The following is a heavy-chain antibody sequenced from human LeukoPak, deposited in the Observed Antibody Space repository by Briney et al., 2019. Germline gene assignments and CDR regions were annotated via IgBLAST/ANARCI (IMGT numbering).Heavy chain of an antibody. CDR2: IIPIFGTA. CDR3: ARDLGCSTSCYSGP. CDR1: GGTFSSYA. V-gene: IGHV1-69*05. J-gene: IGHJ5*02. D-gene: IGHD2-2*01. Sequence: SVKVSCKASGGTFSSYAISWVRQAPGQGLEWMGRIIPIFGTANYAQKFQGRVTMTRDTSISTAYMELSRLRSDDTAVYYCARDLGCSTSCYSGPWGQGTLVTVSS.